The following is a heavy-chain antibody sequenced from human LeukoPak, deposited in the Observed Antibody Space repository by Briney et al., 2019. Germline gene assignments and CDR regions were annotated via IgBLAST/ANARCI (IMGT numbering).Heavy chain of an antibody. Sequence: PSETLSLTCTVSGDSISSGNYWGWIRQPPGKGLEWIGYINYIGTTNSNPSLKSRVTISVDTSKNQFSLKLNSVTAADTAVYYCARIVDGGASFDNWGQGILVAVSS. J-gene: IGHJ4*02. V-gene: IGHV4-61*01. CDR3: ARIVDGGASFDN. D-gene: IGHD2-15*01. CDR1: GDSISSGNY. CDR2: INYIGTT.